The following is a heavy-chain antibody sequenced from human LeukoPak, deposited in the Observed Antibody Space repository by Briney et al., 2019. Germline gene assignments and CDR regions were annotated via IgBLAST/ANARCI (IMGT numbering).Heavy chain of an antibody. CDR3: AKVSGSYGEYYFDY. J-gene: IGHJ4*02. CDR2: ISSSGSTI. CDR1: GFSLNTYR. D-gene: IGHD1-26*01. Sequence: GGSLRLSCVASGFSLNTYRMNWVRQARGKGLEWVSYISSSGSTIYYADSVKGRFTISRDNSKNTLYLQMNSLRAEDTAVYYCAKVSGSYGEYYFDYWGQGTLVTVSS. V-gene: IGHV3-48*01.